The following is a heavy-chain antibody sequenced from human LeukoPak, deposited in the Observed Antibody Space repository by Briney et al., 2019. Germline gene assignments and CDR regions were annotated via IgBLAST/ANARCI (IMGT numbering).Heavy chain of an antibody. J-gene: IGHJ4*02. CDR3: ARGDSVYYDSSGPDY. V-gene: IGHV4-39*07. Sequence: SETLSLTCTVSGGSISSSSYYWGWIRQPPGKGLEWIGSIYYSGSTYYNPSLKSRVTISVDTSKNQFSLKLSSVTAADTAVYYCARGDSVYYDSSGPDYWGQGTLVTVSS. CDR2: IYYSGST. D-gene: IGHD3-22*01. CDR1: GGSISSSSYY.